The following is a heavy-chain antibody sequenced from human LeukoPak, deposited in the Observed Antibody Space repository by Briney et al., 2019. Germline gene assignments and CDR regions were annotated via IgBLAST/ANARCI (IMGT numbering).Heavy chain of an antibody. V-gene: IGHV4-34*01. CDR2: IYRGNT. CDR1: GGSFSDYF. CDR3: ARVREYFDY. Sequence: SETLPLTCAVYGGSFSDYFWTWVRQSPGKGLEWIAEIYRGNTNYNPSLKSRVTISVDTSKNQFSLKLSSVTAADTAVYYCARVREYFDYWGQGTLVTVSS. D-gene: IGHD1-26*01. J-gene: IGHJ4*02.